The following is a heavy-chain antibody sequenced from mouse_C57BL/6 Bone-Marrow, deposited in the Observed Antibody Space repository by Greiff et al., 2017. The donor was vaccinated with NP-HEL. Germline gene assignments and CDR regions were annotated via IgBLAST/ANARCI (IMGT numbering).Heavy chain of an antibody. J-gene: IGHJ4*01. CDR1: GYSITSGYY. Sequence: EVQLQQSGPGLVKPSQSLSLTCSVTGYSITSGYYWNWIRQFPGNQLEWMGYISYDGSNNYNPSLKNRISITRDTSKNQLFLKLNSVTTEDTATYYCARDHYYAMDYWGQGTSVTVSS. CDR2: ISYDGSN. CDR3: ARDHYYAMDY. V-gene: IGHV3-6*01.